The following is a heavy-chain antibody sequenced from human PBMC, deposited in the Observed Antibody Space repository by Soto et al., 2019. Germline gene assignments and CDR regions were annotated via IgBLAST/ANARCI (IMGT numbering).Heavy chain of an antibody. Sequence: EVQLVETGGGLVKPGGSMRLSCAASGFTFSTYNINWVRQAPGKGLEWVSSISSSSSYIYYAESVKGRLTISRDNAKNSLYLQMNRLRAEDTAVYYCAAGDNWGRGDYWGQGTLVTVSS. V-gene: IGHV3-21*01. CDR1: GFTFSTYN. D-gene: IGHD7-27*01. J-gene: IGHJ4*02. CDR3: AAGDNWGRGDY. CDR2: ISSSSSYI.